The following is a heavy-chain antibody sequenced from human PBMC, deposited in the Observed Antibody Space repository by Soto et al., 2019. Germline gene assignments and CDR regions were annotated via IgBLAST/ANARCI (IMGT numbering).Heavy chain of an antibody. CDR1: GGSISSGGYY. Sequence: SETLSLTCTVSGGSISSGGYYWSWIRQHPGKGLEWIGYIYYSGSTYYNPSLKSRVTISVDTSKNQFSLKLSSVTAADTAVYYCARDGGDGYNPANWFDPWGQGTLVTVSS. J-gene: IGHJ5*02. CDR3: ARDGGDGYNPANWFDP. D-gene: IGHD5-12*01. CDR2: IYYSGST. V-gene: IGHV4-31*03.